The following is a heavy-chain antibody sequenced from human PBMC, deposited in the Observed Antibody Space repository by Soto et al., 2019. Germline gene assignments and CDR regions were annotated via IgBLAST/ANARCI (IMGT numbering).Heavy chain of an antibody. D-gene: IGHD4-17*01. CDR1: CGSISRGFYS. J-gene: IGHJ5*02. Sequence: SETMSVTWRVACGSISRGFYSRNWIRQPPGKGLERIGYIYHSGSTYYNPSLKSRVTISVDRSKNQFSLKLSSVTAADTAVYYCARFYGDYENWFDPWGQGTLVTVSS. V-gene: IGHV4-30-2*01. CDR2: IYHSGST. CDR3: ARFYGDYENWFDP.